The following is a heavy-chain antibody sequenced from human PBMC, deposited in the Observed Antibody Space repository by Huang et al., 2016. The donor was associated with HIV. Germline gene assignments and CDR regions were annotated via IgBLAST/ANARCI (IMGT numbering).Heavy chain of an antibody. J-gene: IGHJ6*02. Sequence: QMQLQQRGAGLLKPSETLSLTRGVSGGSFTGNYLTWIRQAPGKGLEWIGEVNDSGATNYNPSLNGLVTISLKKSNRELSLNLRSVTAADTAVYYCARQWTILEWLLGLDVWGQGTTVIVSS. CDR2: VNDSGAT. D-gene: IGHD3-3*01. V-gene: IGHV4-34*02. CDR3: ARQWTILEWLLGLDV. CDR1: GGSFTGNY.